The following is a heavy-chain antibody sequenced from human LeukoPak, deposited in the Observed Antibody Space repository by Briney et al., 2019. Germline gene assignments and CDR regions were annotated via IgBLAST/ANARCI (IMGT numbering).Heavy chain of an antibody. D-gene: IGHD2-15*01. J-gene: IGHJ4*02. Sequence: SETLSLTCTVSGGSISSSSYYWSWIRQPPGKGLEWIGYIYYSGSTNYNPSLKSRVTISVDTSKNQFSLKLSSVTAADTAVYYCARVGYCSGGSCYSDFDYWGQGTLVTVSS. CDR3: ARVGYCSGGSCYSDFDY. V-gene: IGHV4-61*01. CDR1: GGSISSSSYY. CDR2: IYYSGST.